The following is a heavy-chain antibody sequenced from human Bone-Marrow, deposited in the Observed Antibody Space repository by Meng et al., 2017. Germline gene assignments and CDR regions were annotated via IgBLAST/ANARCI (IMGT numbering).Heavy chain of an antibody. CDR3: ASWIYSCGWQ. V-gene: IGHV4/OR15-8*02. CDR2: IYHGGDT. D-gene: IGHD6-19*01. Sequence: QGQLQESGQGLVKPSGTLSLTCVVSGGSISSIDWWSWVRQPPGKGLEWIGEIYHGGDTNYNPSLKSRVTIAIDRSKNQFSLKLSSVTAADTAVYYCASWIYSCGWQWGQGTLVTVSS. CDR1: GGSISSIDW. J-gene: IGHJ4*02.